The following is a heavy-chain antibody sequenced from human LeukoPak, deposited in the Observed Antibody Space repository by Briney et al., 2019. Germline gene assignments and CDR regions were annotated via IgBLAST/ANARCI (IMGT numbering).Heavy chain of an antibody. CDR3: ARDGCSNGVCYPDY. J-gene: IGHJ4*02. CDR1: GYTFTGYY. CDR2: INPNSGGT. V-gene: IGHV1-2*02. Sequence: ASVKVSCKASGYTFTGYYMHWVRQAPGQGLEWMGGINPNSGGTNYAQKFQGRVTMTTDTSTSTAYMELRSLRSDDTAIYYCARDGCSNGVCYPDYWGQGTLVTVSS. D-gene: IGHD2-8*01.